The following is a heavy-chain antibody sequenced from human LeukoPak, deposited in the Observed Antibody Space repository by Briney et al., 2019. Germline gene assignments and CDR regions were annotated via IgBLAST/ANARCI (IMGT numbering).Heavy chain of an antibody. CDR2: IDPSDSYT. J-gene: IGHJ4*02. CDR1: GYSFTSYW. D-gene: IGHD1-1*01. CDR3: AARWNDDLDFDY. Sequence: GESLKISCKGSGYSFTSYWISWVRQMPGKGLEWMGRIDPSDSYTNYSPSFQGHVTISAAKSISTAYLQWSSLKASDTAMYYCAARWNDDLDFDYWGQGTLVTVSS. V-gene: IGHV5-10-1*01.